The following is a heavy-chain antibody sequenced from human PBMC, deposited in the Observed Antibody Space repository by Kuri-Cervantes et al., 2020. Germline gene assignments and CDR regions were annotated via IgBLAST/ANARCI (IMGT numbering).Heavy chain of an antibody. CDR1: GGSISPYY. CDR2: IFYTVIT. J-gene: IGHJ1*01. V-gene: IGHV4-59*12. Sequence: SETLSLTFTVSGGSISPYYWTGIRQPPGKGLEWIGYIFYTVITNYNASLKSRVTISVDTSKNQFYLKLSSVTAADTAVYYCADDYVWGSYLQNWGQGTLVTVSS. CDR3: ADDYVWGSYLQN. D-gene: IGHD3-16*02.